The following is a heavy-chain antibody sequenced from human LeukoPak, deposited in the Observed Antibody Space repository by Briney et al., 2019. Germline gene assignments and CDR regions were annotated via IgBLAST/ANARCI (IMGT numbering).Heavy chain of an antibody. V-gene: IGHV1-8*01. J-gene: IGHJ4*02. CDR2: MNPNSGNT. D-gene: IGHD5-24*01. Sequence: ASVKDSCKASGYTFTSYDINWVRQATGQGLEWMGWMNPNSGNTGYAQKFQGRVTMTRNTSISTAYMELSSLRSEDTAVYYCARAEMATITSDYWGQGTLVTVSS. CDR1: GYTFTSYD. CDR3: ARAEMATITSDY.